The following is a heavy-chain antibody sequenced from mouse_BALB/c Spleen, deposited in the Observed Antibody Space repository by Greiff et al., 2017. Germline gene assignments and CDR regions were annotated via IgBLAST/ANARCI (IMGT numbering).Heavy chain of an antibody. D-gene: IGHD2-1*01. CDR1: GFTFSSYT. Sequence: EVHLVESGGGLVQPGGSLKLSCAASGFTFSSYTMSWVRQTPEKRLEWVAYISNGGGSTYYPDTVKGRVTISRDNAKNTLYLQMSSLKSEDTAMYYCARHGNYYFDYWGQGTTLTVSS. V-gene: IGHV5-12-2*01. CDR3: ARHGNYYFDY. CDR2: ISNGGGST. J-gene: IGHJ2*01.